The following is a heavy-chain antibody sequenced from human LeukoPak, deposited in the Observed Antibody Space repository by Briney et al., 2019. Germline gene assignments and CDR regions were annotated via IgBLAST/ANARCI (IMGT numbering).Heavy chain of an antibody. CDR3: AREPMVRGKNGMDV. D-gene: IGHD3-10*01. CDR1: GFTFSSYE. J-gene: IGHJ6*04. V-gene: IGHV3-48*03. Sequence: GGSLRLSCAASGFTFSSYEMNWVRQAPGKGLEWVSYISSSGSTIYYADSVKGRFTISRDNAKNSLYLQVNSLRAEDTAVYYCAREPMVRGKNGMDVWGKGTTVTVSS. CDR2: ISSSGSTI.